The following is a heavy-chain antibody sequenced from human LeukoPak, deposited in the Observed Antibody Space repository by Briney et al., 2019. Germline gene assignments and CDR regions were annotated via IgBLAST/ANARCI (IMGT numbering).Heavy chain of an antibody. J-gene: IGHJ5*02. Sequence: SETLSLTCAVYGGSFSGYYWTWIRQPPGKGLEWIGEINHSGSTNYNPSLKSRVTISVDTSKNQFSLNLNSVTAADTAVYCCARGVEPPWGQGTLVTVSS. V-gene: IGHV4-34*01. CDR3: ARGVEPP. CDR1: GGSFSGYY. D-gene: IGHD1-14*01. CDR2: INHSGST.